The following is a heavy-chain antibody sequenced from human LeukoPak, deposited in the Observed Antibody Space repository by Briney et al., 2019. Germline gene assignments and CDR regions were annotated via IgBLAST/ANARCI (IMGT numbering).Heavy chain of an antibody. D-gene: IGHD3-22*01. CDR1: GGTFSSYA. V-gene: IGHV1-69*05. CDR3: ARGADSSGYYYSY. CDR2: IIPIFGTA. J-gene: IGHJ4*02. Sequence: SVKVSCKASGGTFSSYAISWVRQAPGQGLEWMGRIIPIFGTANYAQKFQGRVTITTDESTSTAYMELSSLRSEDTAVYYCARGADSSGYYYSYWGQGTLVTVSS.